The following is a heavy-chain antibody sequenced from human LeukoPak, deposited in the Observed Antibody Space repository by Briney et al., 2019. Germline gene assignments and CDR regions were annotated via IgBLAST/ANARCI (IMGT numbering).Heavy chain of an antibody. J-gene: IGHJ6*04. Sequence: PGGSLRLSCAASGFTFNTWMHWVRQAPGKGLVWVSRINTDGSSITYADSVKGRFSVSRDDAKNTLYLQMYSLRAEDTAVYYCVRDSSVTRMDVWSKGTTVTVSS. D-gene: IGHD4-17*01. CDR3: VRDSSVTRMDV. V-gene: IGHV3-74*03. CDR2: INTDGSSI. CDR1: GFTFNTW.